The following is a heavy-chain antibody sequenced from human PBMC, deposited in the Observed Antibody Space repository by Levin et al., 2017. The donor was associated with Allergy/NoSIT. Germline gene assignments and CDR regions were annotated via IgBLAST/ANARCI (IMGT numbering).Heavy chain of an antibody. V-gene: IGHV3-23*01. D-gene: IGHD6-13*01. CDR3: AKQTAGTDYYFYGMDV. CDR1: GFIFSSYA. J-gene: IGHJ6*02. Sequence: HAGGSLRLSCAASGFIFSSYAMSWVRQAPGKGLEWVSSISGSSGRTYYADSVKGRFTISRDNSKNTLFLQMNSLRAEDTAVYYCAKQTAGTDYYFYGMDVWGQGTTVTVSS. CDR2: ISGSSGRT.